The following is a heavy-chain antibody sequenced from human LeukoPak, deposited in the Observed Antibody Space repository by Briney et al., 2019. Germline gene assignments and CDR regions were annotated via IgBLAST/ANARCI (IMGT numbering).Heavy chain of an antibody. J-gene: IGHJ4*02. CDR2: ISGSGGST. CDR1: GFTFRSYE. CDR3: AKDRQAAGPYYFDY. V-gene: IGHV3-23*01. D-gene: IGHD6-13*01. Sequence: GSLRLSCAGSGFTFRSYEMNWVRQAPGKGLEWVSAISGSGGSTYYADSVKGRFTISRDNSKNTLYLQMNSLRAEDTAVYYCAKDRQAAGPYYFDYWGQGTLVTVSS.